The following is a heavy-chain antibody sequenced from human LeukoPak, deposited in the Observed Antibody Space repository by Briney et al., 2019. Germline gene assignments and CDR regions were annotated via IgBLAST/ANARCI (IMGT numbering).Heavy chain of an antibody. CDR1: GFTFSSYW. V-gene: IGHV3-23*01. Sequence: PGGSLRLSCAASGFTFSSYWMHWVRQAPGKGLEWVSRISSSGASTYYGDSVKGRFTISRDNSKSTLYLQMYSLRAEDTAVYYCAKDPTYYYDSSGQPDFDYWGQGTLVTVSS. J-gene: IGHJ4*02. D-gene: IGHD3-22*01. CDR2: ISSSGAST. CDR3: AKDPTYYYDSSGQPDFDY.